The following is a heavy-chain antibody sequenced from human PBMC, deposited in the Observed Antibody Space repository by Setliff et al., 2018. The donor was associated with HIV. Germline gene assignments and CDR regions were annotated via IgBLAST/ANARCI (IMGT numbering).Heavy chain of an antibody. D-gene: IGHD3-22*01. CDR1: GYTFNSYD. J-gene: IGHJ5*02. CDR3: ARGRTYDSSGYIGNWFDP. Sequence: GASVKVSCKASGYTFNSYDINWVRQATGQGLEWMGWMNPNSGNTGYAQKFQGRVTMTRNTSISTAYMELSSLRSEDTAVYFCARGRTYDSSGYIGNWFDPWGQEPWSPSPQ. CDR2: MNPNSGNT. V-gene: IGHV1-8*02.